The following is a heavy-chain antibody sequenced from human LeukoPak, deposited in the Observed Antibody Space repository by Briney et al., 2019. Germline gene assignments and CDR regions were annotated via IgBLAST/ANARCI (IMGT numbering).Heavy chain of an antibody. V-gene: IGHV1-69*13. CDR2: IIPIFGTA. D-gene: IGHD4-11*01. CDR1: GGTFSSYA. J-gene: IGHJ4*02. CDR3: AREGETTVKALFDY. Sequence: ASVKVSCKASGGTFSSYAISWVRQAPGQGLEWMGGIIPIFGTANYAQKFQGRVTITADESTSTAYMELSSLRSEDMAVYYCAREGETTVKALFDYWGQGTLVTVSS.